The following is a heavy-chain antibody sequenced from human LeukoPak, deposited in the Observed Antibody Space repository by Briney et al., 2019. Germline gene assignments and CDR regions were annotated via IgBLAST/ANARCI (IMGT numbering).Heavy chain of an antibody. D-gene: IGHD3-16*02. CDR3: AKGAFVRLGELSPS. V-gene: IGHV3-30*02. J-gene: IGHJ5*02. CDR1: GFTFSSSG. Sequence: GGSLRLSCAASGFTFSSSGMQWVRQAPGRGLEWVAFIQFDGTKTYYADSVKGRFTISRDSSKNTLYLQMNSQRVDDTAVYYCAKGAFVRLGELSPSWGQGTLVTVSS. CDR2: IQFDGTKT.